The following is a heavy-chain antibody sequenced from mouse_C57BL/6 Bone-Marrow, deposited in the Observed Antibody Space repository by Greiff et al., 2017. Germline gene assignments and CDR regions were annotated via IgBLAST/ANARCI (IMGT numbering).Heavy chain of an antibody. Sequence: VQLQQSGAELVRPGTSVKMSCTASGYTFTNYWIGWAKQRPGHGLEWIGDIYPGGGYTNYNEKFKGKATLTADKSSSTAYMQFSSLTSEDSAIYYCARGYAMDYWGQGTSVTVSS. CDR1: GYTFTNYW. CDR2: IYPGGGYT. J-gene: IGHJ4*01. V-gene: IGHV1-63*01. CDR3: ARGYAMDY.